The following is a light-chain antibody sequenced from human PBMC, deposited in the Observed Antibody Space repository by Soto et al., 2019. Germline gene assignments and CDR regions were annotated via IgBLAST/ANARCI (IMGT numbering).Light chain of an antibody. CDR3: QQRSGWYT. CDR1: QSVSSSY. V-gene: IGKV3D-20*02. J-gene: IGKJ2*01. CDR2: GAS. Sequence: EIVLTQSPGTLSLSPGERATLSCRASQSVSSSYLAWYQQKPGQAPRLLIYGASSRATGIPDRFSGSGSGTDFTLTISRLEPEDFAVYYCQQRSGWYTFGQGTKVDIK.